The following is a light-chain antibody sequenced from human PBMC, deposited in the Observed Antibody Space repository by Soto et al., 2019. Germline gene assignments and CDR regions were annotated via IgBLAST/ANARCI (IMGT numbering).Light chain of an antibody. CDR3: RQYGSSPSYT. J-gene: IGKJ2*01. CDR1: QSLSSY. Sequence: EMVLTQSPGTLSLSPGERATLSCRASQSLSSYLAWYQQKPGQAPRLLIYGASSTDTGIPDRFSGSGSGTDFTPTISSLEPEDFAVYYCRQYGSSPSYTFGQGTKLEIK. CDR2: GAS. V-gene: IGKV3-20*01.